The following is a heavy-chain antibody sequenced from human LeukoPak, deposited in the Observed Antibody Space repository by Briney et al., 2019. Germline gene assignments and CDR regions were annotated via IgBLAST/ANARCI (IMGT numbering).Heavy chain of an antibody. Sequence: PGGSLRLSCAASGFTFSSYAMSWVRQAPGKGLEWVSAISGSGGSTYYADSVKGRFTISRDNSKNTLYLQMNSLRAEDTAVYYCAKVFLVGATQPPAAFDIWGQGTMVTVSS. J-gene: IGHJ3*02. CDR1: GFTFSSYA. V-gene: IGHV3-23*01. D-gene: IGHD1-26*01. CDR2: ISGSGGST. CDR3: AKVFLVGATQPPAAFDI.